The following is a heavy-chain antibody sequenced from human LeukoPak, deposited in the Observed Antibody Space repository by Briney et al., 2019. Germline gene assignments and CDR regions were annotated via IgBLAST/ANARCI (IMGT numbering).Heavy chain of an antibody. CDR2: ISGSGGAP. D-gene: IGHD6-6*01. V-gene: IGHV3-23*01. J-gene: IGHJ3*02. CDR3: AKSYSSSTYDPFDI. Sequence: GGSLRPSCAAFTFTFNNYAMDWVRQAPGKGLEWVSAISGSGGAPYYADSVKGRFTMSTDNSKNTLYLQMNSLRAEDTAVYYCAKSYSSSTYDPFDIRGQGTMVTVSS. CDR1: TFTFNNYA.